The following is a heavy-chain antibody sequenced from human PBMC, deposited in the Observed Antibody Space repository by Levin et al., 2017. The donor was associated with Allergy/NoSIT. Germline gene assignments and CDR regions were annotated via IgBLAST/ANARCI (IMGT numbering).Heavy chain of an antibody. CDR3: ARSRLYCSSTSCYPYDFWSGYLSRSTTINNWFDP. J-gene: IGHJ5*02. Sequence: ASVKVSCKASGYTFTSYAMHWVRQAPGQRLEWMGWINAGNGNTKYSQKFQGRVTITRDTSASTAYMELSSLRSEDTAVYYCARSRLYCSSTSCYPYDFWSGYLSRSTTINNWFDPWGQGTLVTVSS. CDR2: INAGNGNT. D-gene: IGHD2-2*01. V-gene: IGHV1-3*01. CDR1: GYTFTSYA.